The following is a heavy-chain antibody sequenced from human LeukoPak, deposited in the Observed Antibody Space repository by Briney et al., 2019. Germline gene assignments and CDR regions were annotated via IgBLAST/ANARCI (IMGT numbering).Heavy chain of an antibody. V-gene: IGHV1-2*02. CDR3: ARVLISLESDY. CDR1: GYTFTDYY. J-gene: IGHJ4*02. CDR2: IHPNTGAT. Sequence: ASVKVSCKTSGYTFTDYYLHWVRQTPGQGLEWVGWIHPNTGATHHAQKFQGRLTMTRDTSISTAYMELSRLRSDDTAVYYCARVLISLESDYWGQGTLVTVSS. D-gene: IGHD3-3*02.